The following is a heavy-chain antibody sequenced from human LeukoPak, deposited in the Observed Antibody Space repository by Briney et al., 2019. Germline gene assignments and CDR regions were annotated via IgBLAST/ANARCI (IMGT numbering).Heavy chain of an antibody. CDR3: ARADCSGGSCYFDY. Sequence: PSETLSLTCTVSGGAISSYCWSWIRQPPGKGLEWIGYIYYSGTTKYNPTLKSRVTISVDTSKNQFSLKLSSVTAADTAVYYCARADCSGGSCYFDYWGQGALVTVSS. D-gene: IGHD2-15*01. CDR1: GGAISSYC. V-gene: IGHV4-59*01. CDR2: IYYSGTT. J-gene: IGHJ4*02.